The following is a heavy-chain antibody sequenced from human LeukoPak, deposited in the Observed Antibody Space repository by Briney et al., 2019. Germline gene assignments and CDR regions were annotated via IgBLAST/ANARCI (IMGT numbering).Heavy chain of an antibody. V-gene: IGHV3-23*01. J-gene: IGHJ4*02. CDR3: AKDSHPHYYDSSGPFDH. CDR1: GFTFRNYA. D-gene: IGHD3-22*01. CDR2: ISDSVAST. Sequence: GGSLRLSCAASGFTFRNYAMSWVRQAPGKGLEWVSVISDSVASTYYADSVKGRFTISRDNSKNTLFLQMNSLRAEDTAIYYCAKDSHPHYYDSSGPFDHWGQGTLVTVPS.